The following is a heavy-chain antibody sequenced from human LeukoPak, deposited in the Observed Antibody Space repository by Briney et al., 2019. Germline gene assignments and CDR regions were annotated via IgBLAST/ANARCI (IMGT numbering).Heavy chain of an antibody. J-gene: IGHJ3*02. CDR1: GGSFSGYY. CDR3: ARVPRTYGSGGDAFDI. CDR2: INHSGST. Sequence: SETLSLTCAVYGGSFSGYYWSWIRQPPGKGLEWIGEINHSGSTNYNPSLKSRVTISVDTSKNQFSLKLSSATAADTAVYYCARVPRTYGSGGDAFDIWGQGTMVTVSS. D-gene: IGHD3-10*01. V-gene: IGHV4-34*01.